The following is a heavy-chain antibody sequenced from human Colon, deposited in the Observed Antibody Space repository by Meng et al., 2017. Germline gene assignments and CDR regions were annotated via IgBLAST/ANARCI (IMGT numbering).Heavy chain of an antibody. CDR1: GGSFSGYY. Sequence: QVRVQQWGAGLLKPSEALSLTCAVYGGSFSGYYWSWIRQPPGKGLEWIGEINHSGSTNYNPSLKSRVTISVDTSKNQFSLKLSSVTAADTAVYYCARNSAAGVDYWGQGTLVTVSS. D-gene: IGHD6-13*01. V-gene: IGHV4-34*01. J-gene: IGHJ4*02. CDR2: INHSGST. CDR3: ARNSAAGVDY.